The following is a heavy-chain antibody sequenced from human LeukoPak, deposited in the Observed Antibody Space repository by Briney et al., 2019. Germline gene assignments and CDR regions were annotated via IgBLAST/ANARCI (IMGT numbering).Heavy chain of an antibody. CDR2: KNPNSGNT. D-gene: IGHD3-22*01. Sequence: ASVKVSCKASGYTFTNYDINWVRQATGQGLEWMGWKNPNSGNTDYAQKFQGRVTMTRNTSISTAYMELSSLVSEDTAVYYCARNDYYDSSGYYGGLYYWGQGTLVTVSS. J-gene: IGHJ4*02. V-gene: IGHV1-8*01. CDR1: GYTFTNYD. CDR3: ARNDYYDSSGYYGGLYY.